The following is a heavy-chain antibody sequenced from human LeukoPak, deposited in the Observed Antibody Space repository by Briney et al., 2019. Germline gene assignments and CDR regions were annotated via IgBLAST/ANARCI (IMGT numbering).Heavy chain of an antibody. V-gene: IGHV5-51*01. Sequence: GESLKISCKGSGYSFTSYWIGWVRQMPWKGLEWMGIIYPGDSDTRYSPSFQGQVTISADKSISTAYLQWSSLKASDTAMYCCARHKDRNWFDPWGQGTLVTVSS. CDR1: GYSFTSYW. CDR3: ARHKDRNWFDP. CDR2: IYPGDSDT. D-gene: IGHD1-14*01. J-gene: IGHJ5*02.